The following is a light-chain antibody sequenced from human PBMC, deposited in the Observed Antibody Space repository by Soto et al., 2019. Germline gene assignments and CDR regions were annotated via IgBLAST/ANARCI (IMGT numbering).Light chain of an antibody. V-gene: IGKV3-15*01. CDR2: GAS. CDR1: QSVSSY. J-gene: IGKJ5*01. CDR3: QQCREWPLIT. Sequence: EVVMTQSPATLSVSPGERATLSCRASQSVSSYLAWYQQKPGQAPRLLIYGASTRATGIPARFSGSGSGTEFTLTISSLQSEDFAVYYCQQCREWPLITFGQGTRLEIK.